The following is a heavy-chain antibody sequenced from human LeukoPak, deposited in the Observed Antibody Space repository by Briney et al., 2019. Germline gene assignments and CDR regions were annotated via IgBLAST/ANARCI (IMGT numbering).Heavy chain of an antibody. V-gene: IGHV3-7*01. Sequence: GGSLRLSCSASGFTFSNYWMSWVRQAPGKGLEWVANIRKDGSDKYYMESVKGRFTISRDNANSSLYLQMNSLRAEDTAVYYCARDLFLSGIPAAGVFDYWGQGTLVTVSS. CDR3: ARDLFLSGIPAAGVFDY. CDR1: GFTFSNYW. J-gene: IGHJ4*02. CDR2: IRKDGSDK. D-gene: IGHD6-25*01.